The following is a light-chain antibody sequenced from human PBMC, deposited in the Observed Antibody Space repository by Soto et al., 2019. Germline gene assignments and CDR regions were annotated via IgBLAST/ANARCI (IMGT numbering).Light chain of an antibody. J-gene: IGLJ3*02. CDR2: DNN. Sequence: QSVLTQPPSVSAAPGQKVTISCSGSSSNIGNNYVSWYQQLPGTAPRLLIYDNNRRPSGIPDRFSGSKSGTSATLDIAGLQTGDEADYYCGTWDDSLSALVLGGGTKLTVL. CDR3: GTWDDSLSALV. CDR1: SSNIGNNY. V-gene: IGLV1-51*01.